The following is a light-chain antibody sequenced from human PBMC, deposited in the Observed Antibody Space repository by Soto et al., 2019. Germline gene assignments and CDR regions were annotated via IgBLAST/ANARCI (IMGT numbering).Light chain of an antibody. CDR1: NIGSKN. V-gene: IGLV3-9*01. J-gene: IGLJ3*02. Sequence: SYELTQPLSVSVALGQTARITCGGNNIGSKNVYWYQQKPGQAPVLVIYRDSNLPSGIPERFSGSNSGNTATLTISRAQAGDEADYYCQVWDSSTARVFGGGTKLTVL. CDR2: RDS. CDR3: QVWDSSTARV.